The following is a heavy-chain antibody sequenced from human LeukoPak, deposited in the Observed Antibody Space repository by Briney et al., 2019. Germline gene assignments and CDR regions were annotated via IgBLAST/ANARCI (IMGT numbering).Heavy chain of an antibody. CDR2: INSDGSST. CDR1: GFTFTTYW. Sequence: GGSLRLTCAASGFTFTTYWMHWVPQAPGKALVWVSRINSDGSSTTYADSVKGRFTISRDNAKNTLYLQMNSLRAEDTAMYYCARVFSGWYFYFDSWGQGTLVTVSS. CDR3: ARVFSGWYFYFDS. D-gene: IGHD6-19*01. J-gene: IGHJ4*02. V-gene: IGHV3-74*01.